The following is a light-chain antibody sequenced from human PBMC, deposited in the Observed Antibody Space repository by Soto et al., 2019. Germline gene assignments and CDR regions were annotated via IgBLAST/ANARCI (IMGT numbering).Light chain of an antibody. Sequence: QSVLTQPPSVSGAPGQRVTISCTGSSSNIGAGYDVHWYQQLPGPAPKLLIYGNNNRPSVVPDRFSGSKSGTSASLAITGLQAEDEADYYCQSYDNRLSGYVFGTGTKVTVL. CDR2: GNN. J-gene: IGLJ1*01. V-gene: IGLV1-40*01. CDR3: QSYDNRLSGYV. CDR1: SSNIGAGYD.